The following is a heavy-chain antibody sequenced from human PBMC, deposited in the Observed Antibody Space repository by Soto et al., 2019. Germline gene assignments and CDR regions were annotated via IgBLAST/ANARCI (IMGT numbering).Heavy chain of an antibody. CDR3: ARGFEDNWNDVWTEGGGCDY. Sequence: GGSLRLSCAASGFTFSSYGMHWVRQAPGKGLEWVAVIWYDGSNKYYADSVKGRFTISRDNSKNTLYLQMNSLRAEDTAVYYCARGFEDNWNDVWTEGGGCDYWGQGTLVTVSS. CDR2: IWYDGSNK. V-gene: IGHV3-33*01. D-gene: IGHD1-20*01. J-gene: IGHJ4*02. CDR1: GFTFSSYG.